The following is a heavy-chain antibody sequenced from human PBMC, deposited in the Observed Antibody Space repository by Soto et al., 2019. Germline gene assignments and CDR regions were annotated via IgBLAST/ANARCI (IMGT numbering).Heavy chain of an antibody. D-gene: IGHD3-3*01. Sequence: PSETLSLTCVVYGYSISSGYYWGRIRQPPGKGLEWIGSSYHSGGPYYNPSLKSRDTISVDTSKNQFYLKLRSVTAADTAVYYCARDTIFGVVNYHYGLDAWGQGTTVTVAS. CDR3: ARDTIFGVVNYHYGLDA. CDR2: SYHSGGP. V-gene: IGHV4-38-2*01. J-gene: IGHJ6*02. CDR1: GYSISSGYY.